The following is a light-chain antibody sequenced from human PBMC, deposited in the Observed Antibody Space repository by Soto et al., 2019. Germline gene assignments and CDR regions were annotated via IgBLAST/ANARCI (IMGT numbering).Light chain of an antibody. Sequence: QSALTQPASVSGTPGQSITISCTGTISDIGGYNYVSWYQQFPGKAPKLMIVEVSDRPSGVSDRFSGSKSGNTASLTISGLQAEDEADYYCSSYTNKNSYILFGSGTKLTVL. V-gene: IGLV2-14*01. CDR3: SSYTNKNSYIL. CDR2: EVS. J-gene: IGLJ1*01. CDR1: ISDIGGYNY.